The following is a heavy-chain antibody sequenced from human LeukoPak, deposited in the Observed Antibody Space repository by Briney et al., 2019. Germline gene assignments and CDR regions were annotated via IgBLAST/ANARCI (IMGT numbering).Heavy chain of an antibody. CDR3: ARVEAYYYDSSGLDY. V-gene: IGHV1-69*13. Sequence: SVKVSCKASGGTFSSYAISWVRQAPGQGLEWMGGIIPIFGTANYAQKFQGRVTITADESTSTAYMELSSLRSEDTAVYYCARVEAYYYDSSGLDYWGQGTLVTVSS. D-gene: IGHD3-22*01. J-gene: IGHJ4*02. CDR2: IIPIFGTA. CDR1: GGTFSSYA.